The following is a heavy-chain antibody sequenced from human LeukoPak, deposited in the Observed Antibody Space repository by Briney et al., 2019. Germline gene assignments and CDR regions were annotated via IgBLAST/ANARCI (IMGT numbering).Heavy chain of an antibody. Sequence: GGSLRLSRAASGFTVSDNYVSWVRQAPGKGLEWVSVIYAAGTTDYADSVKGRFTMSRDISKNTLYLQMNTLRADDTAEHYCASRTYCGGVCCGWWFDLWGRGTLVTVSS. CDR2: IYAAGTT. D-gene: IGHD2-21*02. J-gene: IGHJ2*01. V-gene: IGHV3-66*01. CDR3: ASRTYCGGVCCGWWFDL. CDR1: GFTVSDNY.